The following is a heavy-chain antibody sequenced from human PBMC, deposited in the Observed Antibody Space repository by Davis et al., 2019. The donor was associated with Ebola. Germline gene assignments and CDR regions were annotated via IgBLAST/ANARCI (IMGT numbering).Heavy chain of an antibody. J-gene: IGHJ4*02. CDR3: ARVLGGFDWSSYFDY. CDR1: GFTFSSYS. V-gene: IGHV3-21*01. CDR2: ISSSSSYI. D-gene: IGHD3-9*01. Sequence: GESLKISCAASGFTFSSYSMNWVRQAPGKGLEWVSSISSSSSYIYYADSVKGRFTISRDNAKNSLYLQMNSLRAEDTAVYYCARVLGGFDWSSYFDYWGQGTLVTVSS.